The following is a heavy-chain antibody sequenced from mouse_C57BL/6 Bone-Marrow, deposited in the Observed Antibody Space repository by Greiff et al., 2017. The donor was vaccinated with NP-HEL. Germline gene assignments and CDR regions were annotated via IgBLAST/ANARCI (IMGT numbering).Heavy chain of an antibody. D-gene: IGHD2-12*01. CDR1: GYTFTTYP. Sequence: QVQLKQSGAELVKPGASVKMSCKASGYTFTTYPIEWMKQNHGKSLEWIGNFHPYNDDTKYNEKFKGKATLTVEKSSSTVYLELSRLTSDDSAVYYGTILLDSYAFAYWGQGTLVTVSA. CDR2: FHPYNDDT. V-gene: IGHV1-47*01. J-gene: IGHJ3*01. CDR3: TILLDSYAFAY.